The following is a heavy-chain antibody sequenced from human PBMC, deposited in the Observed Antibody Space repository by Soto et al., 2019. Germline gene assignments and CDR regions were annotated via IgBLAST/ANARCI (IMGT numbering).Heavy chain of an antibody. V-gene: IGHV3-23*01. J-gene: IGHJ1*01. CDR2: ISGSGDST. CDR1: GFTFSSYA. CDR3: ATGVPGTAVAGTGSFQQ. D-gene: IGHD6-19*01. Sequence: EVQLLESGGGLVQPGGSLRLSCAASGFTFSSYAMSWVRQAPGKGLEWVSGISGSGDSTYYADSVKGRFTISRDNSKHTSELQRNSPGSEATAVYYCATGVPGTAVAGTGSFQQGGQGTLVTVSS.